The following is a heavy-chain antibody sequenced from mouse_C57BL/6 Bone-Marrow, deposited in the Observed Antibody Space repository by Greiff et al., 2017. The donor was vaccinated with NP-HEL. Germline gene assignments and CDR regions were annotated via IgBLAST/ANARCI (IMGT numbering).Heavy chain of an antibody. CDR3: ANLLWLRRFDY. Sequence: QVQLQQPGAELVKPGASVKLSCKASGYTFTGYWMHWVKQRPGQGLEWIGMIHPNSGSTNYNEKFKSKATLTVDKSSSTAYMQLSSLTSEDSAVYYCANLLWLRRFDYWGQGTTLTVSS. CDR2: IHPNSGST. D-gene: IGHD2-2*01. J-gene: IGHJ2*01. V-gene: IGHV1-64*01. CDR1: GYTFTGYW.